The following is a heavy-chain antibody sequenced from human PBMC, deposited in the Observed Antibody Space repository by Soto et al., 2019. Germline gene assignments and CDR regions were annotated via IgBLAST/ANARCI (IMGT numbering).Heavy chain of an antibody. J-gene: IGHJ4*02. D-gene: IGHD2-15*01. V-gene: IGHV3-33*01. Sequence: QVQLVESGGGVVQPGRSLRLSCAASGFTFSSYGMHWVRQAPGKGLEWVAVIWYDGSNKYYADSVKGRFTISRDNSKNTLYLQMNSLRAEDTAVYYCAREGYCSGGSCYFDCWGQGTLVTVSS. CDR2: IWYDGSNK. CDR3: AREGYCSGGSCYFDC. CDR1: GFTFSSYG.